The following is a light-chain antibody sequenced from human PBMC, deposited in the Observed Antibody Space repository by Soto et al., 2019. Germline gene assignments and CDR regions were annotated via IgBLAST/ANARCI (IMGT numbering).Light chain of an antibody. CDR3: SSYAGSNNLYV. J-gene: IGLJ1*01. Sequence: QSALTQPPSASGSPGQSVTSSCTGTSSDIGVYNYASWYQQHPGKAPKLMIYEVSKRPSGVPDRFSGSKSGNTASLTVSGLQAEDEADYYCSSYAGSNNLYVFGTGTKVTVL. CDR2: EVS. CDR1: SSDIGVYNY. V-gene: IGLV2-8*01.